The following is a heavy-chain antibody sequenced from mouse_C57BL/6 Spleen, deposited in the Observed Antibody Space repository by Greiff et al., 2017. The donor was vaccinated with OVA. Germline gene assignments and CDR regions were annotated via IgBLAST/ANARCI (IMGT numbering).Heavy chain of an antibody. CDR2: IYPSDSET. Sequence: QVQLQQSGAELVRPGSSVKLSCKASGYTFTSYWMDWVKQRPGQGLEWIGNIYPSDSETHYNQKFKDKATLTVDKSSSTAYMQLSSLTSEDSAVYYCARGIYYDYDVDYWGQGTTLTVSS. J-gene: IGHJ2*01. V-gene: IGHV1-61*01. CDR1: GYTFTSYW. D-gene: IGHD2-4*01. CDR3: ARGIYYDYDVDY.